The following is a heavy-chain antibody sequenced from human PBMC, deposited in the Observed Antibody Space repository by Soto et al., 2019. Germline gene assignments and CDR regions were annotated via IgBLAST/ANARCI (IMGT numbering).Heavy chain of an antibody. V-gene: IGHV4-34*01. CDR1: GGSFSGYY. D-gene: IGHD3-3*01. J-gene: IGHJ4*02. CDR3: ARVDFWSGYYYNY. Sequence: PSETLSLTCAVYGGSFSGYYGSWIRQPPGKGLEWIGEINHSGSTNYNPSLKSRVTISVDTSKNQFSLKLSSVTAADTAVYYCARVDFWSGYYYNYWGQGTLVTVSS. CDR2: INHSGST.